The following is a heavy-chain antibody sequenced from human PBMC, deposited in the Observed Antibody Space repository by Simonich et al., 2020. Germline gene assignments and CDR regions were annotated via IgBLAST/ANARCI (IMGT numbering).Heavy chain of an antibody. Sequence: GGGLVQPGGSLRLSCAASGFTFSSYAMSWVRQAPGKGLEWVSAISGSGGSTYYAASVKGRFTISSDNSKNTLSLQMNSLRAEDTAVYYWAKDRGERITMIVVVIDAFDIWGQGTMVTVSS. CDR3: AKDRGERITMIVVVIDAFDI. D-gene: IGHD3-22*01. CDR1: GFTFSSYA. CDR2: ISGSGGST. V-gene: IGHV3-23*01. J-gene: IGHJ3*02.